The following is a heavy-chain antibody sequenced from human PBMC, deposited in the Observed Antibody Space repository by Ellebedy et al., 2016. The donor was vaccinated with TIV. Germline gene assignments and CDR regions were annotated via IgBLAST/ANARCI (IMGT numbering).Heavy chain of an antibody. Sequence: KVSCQGSGYSFISYWIGWVRQIPGKGLEWMGYIYPGDSDTRSSPSFQGQVTISVDKSISTAYPQWSSLKASDTAIYYCARGDRGSGWYWDKWGQGTLVTVSS. CDR1: GYSFISYW. J-gene: IGHJ4*02. V-gene: IGHV5-51*01. CDR3: ARGDRGSGWYWDK. D-gene: IGHD6-19*01. CDR2: IYPGDSDT.